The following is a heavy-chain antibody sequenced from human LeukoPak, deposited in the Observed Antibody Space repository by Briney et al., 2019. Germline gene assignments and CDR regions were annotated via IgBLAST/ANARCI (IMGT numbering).Heavy chain of an antibody. CDR2: IYYSGSI. V-gene: IGHV4-59*01. Sequence: MSSETLSLTCTVSGGSISSFYWSWIRQPPGKGLEWIGYIYYSGSINYNPSLKSRVTISVDTPKNQFSLKLSSVTAADTAVYYCARGARYMDVWGKGTTVTVSS. CDR3: ARGARYMDV. CDR1: GGSISSFY. J-gene: IGHJ6*03.